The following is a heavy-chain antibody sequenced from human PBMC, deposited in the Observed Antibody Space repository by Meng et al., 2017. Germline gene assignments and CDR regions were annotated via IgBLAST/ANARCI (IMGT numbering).Heavy chain of an antibody. CDR2: ISAYNGNT. V-gene: IGHV1-18*01. CDR3: ARDGLSYGTTVWVFDYYYYGMDV. Sequence: ASVKVSCKPSGYTFSSYGISWLRQAPGQGLEWMGWISAYNGNTNYAQKLQGRVTMTTDTSTSTAYMELRSLRSDDTAVYYCARDGLSYGTTVWVFDYYYYGMDVWGQGTKVTVSS. CDR1: GYTFSSYG. D-gene: IGHD4-11*01. J-gene: IGHJ6*02.